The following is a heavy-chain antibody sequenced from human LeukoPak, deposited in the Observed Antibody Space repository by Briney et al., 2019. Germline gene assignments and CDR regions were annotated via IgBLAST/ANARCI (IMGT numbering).Heavy chain of an antibody. CDR1: GFTFSSYA. J-gene: IGHJ1*01. CDR3: AKEPTSYSSGWYFHH. V-gene: IGHV3-74*01. CDR2: INSDGSST. Sequence: GGSLRLSCAASGFTFSSYAMSWVRQAPGKGLVWVSRINSDGSSTSYVDSVKGRFTISRDNSKNTLDLQMFSLRAEDTAVYYCAKEPTSYSSGWYFHHWGQGTLVTVSP. D-gene: IGHD6-25*01.